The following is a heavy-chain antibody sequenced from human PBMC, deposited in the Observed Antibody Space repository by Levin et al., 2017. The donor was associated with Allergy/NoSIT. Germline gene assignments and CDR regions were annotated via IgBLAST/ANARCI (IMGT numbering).Heavy chain of an antibody. J-gene: IGHJ4*02. Sequence: GGSLRLSCTASGFTFGDYAMSWFRQAPGKGLEWVGFIRSKAYGGTTEYAASVKGRFTISRDDSKSIAYLQMNSLKTEDTAVYYCTRNSYSGYDPLDYWGQGTLVTVSS. CDR1: GFTFGDYA. CDR3: TRNSYSGYDPLDY. CDR2: IRSKAYGGTT. V-gene: IGHV3-49*03. D-gene: IGHD5-12*01.